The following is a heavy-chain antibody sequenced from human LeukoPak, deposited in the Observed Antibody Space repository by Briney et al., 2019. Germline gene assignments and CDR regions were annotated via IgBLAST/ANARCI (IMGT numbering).Heavy chain of an antibody. CDR2: INHSGST. Sequence: SSETLSLTCAVYGESFSTYYWSWVRQPPGKGLEWIGEINHSGSTNYNPSLKSRVTISVDTSKNQFSLKLSSVTAADTAVYYCARGRYYSGSGSYYNNGFDYWGQGTLVTVSS. CDR1: GESFSTYY. CDR3: ARGRYYSGSGSYYNNGFDY. D-gene: IGHD3-10*01. V-gene: IGHV4-34*01. J-gene: IGHJ4*02.